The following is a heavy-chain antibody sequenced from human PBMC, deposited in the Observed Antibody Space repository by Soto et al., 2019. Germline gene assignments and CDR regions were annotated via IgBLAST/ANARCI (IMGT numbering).Heavy chain of an antibody. V-gene: IGHV1-18*04. Sequence: VASVKVSCKASGYTFTSYGISWVRQAPGQGLEWMGWISAYNGNTNYAQKLQGRVTMTTDTSTSTAYMELRSLRSDDTAVYYCARTRKVYYDSRGAFDIWGQGTMVTVSS. D-gene: IGHD3-22*01. CDR2: ISAYNGNT. CDR1: GYTFTSYG. CDR3: ARTRKVYYDSRGAFDI. J-gene: IGHJ3*02.